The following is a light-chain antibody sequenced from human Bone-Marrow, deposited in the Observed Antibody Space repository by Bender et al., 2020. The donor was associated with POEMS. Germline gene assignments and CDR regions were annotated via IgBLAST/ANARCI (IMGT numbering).Light chain of an antibody. CDR2: RDN. CDR1: ALPKQF. V-gene: IGLV3-25*03. J-gene: IGLJ2*01. CDR3: QSSDSDTTSVV. Sequence: SHELTQPPSVSVSPGQTATITCSGDALPKQFAYWYQQKPGQAPVLIIHRDNERPSGIPARFSGSTSGTTVTLTISGVQAEDEADYYCQSSDSDTTSVVFGGGTKLTVL.